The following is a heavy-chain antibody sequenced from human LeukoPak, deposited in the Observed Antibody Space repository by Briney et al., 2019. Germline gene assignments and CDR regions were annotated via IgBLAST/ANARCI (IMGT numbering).Heavy chain of an antibody. CDR1: GYRFPTYW. D-gene: IGHD5-18*01. V-gene: IGHV5-51*01. CDR2: IYPGDSDT. Sequence: GESLKISCKGSGYRFPTYWIGWVRQMPGKGLEWMGIIYPGDSDTTYSPSFQGQVTISADKSISTAYLQWSSPKASDTAMYYCARGPAGVDTAMASYYFDYWGQGTLVTVSS. CDR3: ARGPAGVDTAMASYYFDY. J-gene: IGHJ4*02.